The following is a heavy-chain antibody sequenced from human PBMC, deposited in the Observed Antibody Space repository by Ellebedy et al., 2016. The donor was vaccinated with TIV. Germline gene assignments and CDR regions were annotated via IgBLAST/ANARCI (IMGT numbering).Heavy chain of an antibody. J-gene: IGHJ6*02. CDR2: IGPHTGDT. D-gene: IGHD6-6*01. CDR3: ARVRGGLVRDLDYYYGMDV. Sequence: AASVKVSCKALHYTFTTYGIYWVRHAPGQGLEWMGWIGPHTGDTKYAEKFQGRVTMTADQPSSTVYMELRSRKSDDTAAYYCARVRGGLVRDLDYYYGMDVWGQGTTVTVSS. V-gene: IGHV1-18*01. CDR1: HYTFTTYG.